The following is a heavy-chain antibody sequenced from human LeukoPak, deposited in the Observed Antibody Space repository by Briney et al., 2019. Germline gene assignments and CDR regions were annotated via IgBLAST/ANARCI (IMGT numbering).Heavy chain of an antibody. D-gene: IGHD3-22*01. J-gene: IGHJ6*02. Sequence: ASVKVSCKASGYTFISYYMHWVRQAPGQGLEWMGIINPSGGSTSYAQKFQGRVTMTRDTSTSTVYMEVSSLRSEDTAVHYCARDRVPSGYAYYYYGMDVWGQGTTVTVSS. V-gene: IGHV1-46*01. CDR3: ARDRVPSGYAYYYYGMDV. CDR1: GYTFISYY. CDR2: INPSGGST.